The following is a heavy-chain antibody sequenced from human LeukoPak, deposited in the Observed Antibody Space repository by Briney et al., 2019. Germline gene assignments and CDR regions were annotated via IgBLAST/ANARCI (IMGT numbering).Heavy chain of an antibody. D-gene: IGHD6-19*01. Sequence: GGSLRLSWAAFGFPARSNYMTWVRQAPGKGLGWVSVIYNGDNTNYADSVKGRFTISRDSSKNTLFLQMNSLRAEDTAVYYCARSSHWLAFDYWGQGTLVTV. CDR2: IYNGDNT. V-gene: IGHV3-66*01. CDR1: GFPARSNY. J-gene: IGHJ4*02. CDR3: ARSSHWLAFDY.